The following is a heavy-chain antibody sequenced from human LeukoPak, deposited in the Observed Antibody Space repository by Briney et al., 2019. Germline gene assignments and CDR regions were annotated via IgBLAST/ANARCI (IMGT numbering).Heavy chain of an antibody. CDR2: IYTSGST. CDR1: GGSISSYY. D-gene: IGHD3-22*01. Sequence: SETLSLTCTVSGGSISSYYWSWIRQPPGKGLEWIGYIYTSGSTNYNPSLKSRVTISVDTSKNQFSLKLSSVTAADTAVYYYARHRNYDSSGYYFWFDPWGQGTLVTVSS. V-gene: IGHV4-4*09. CDR3: ARHRNYDSSGYYFWFDP. J-gene: IGHJ5*02.